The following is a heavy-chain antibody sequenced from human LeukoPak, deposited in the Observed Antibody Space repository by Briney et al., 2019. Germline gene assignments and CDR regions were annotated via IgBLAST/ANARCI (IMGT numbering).Heavy chain of an antibody. CDR2: ISSSSDTI. V-gene: IGHV3-48*01. D-gene: IGHD6-6*01. J-gene: IGHJ4*02. Sequence: GGSLRLSCEGSGFIFRSYSMNWVRQAPGKGLEWVAFISSSSDTITYADSVKGRFTISRDNSKNTLYLQMNSLRAEDTAVYYCAKHPQNLIAARPFLKYWGQGTLVTVSS. CDR3: AKHPQNLIAARPFLKY. CDR1: GFIFRSYS.